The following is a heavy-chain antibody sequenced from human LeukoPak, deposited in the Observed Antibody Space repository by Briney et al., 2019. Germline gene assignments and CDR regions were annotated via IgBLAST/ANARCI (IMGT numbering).Heavy chain of an antibody. V-gene: IGHV5-51*01. Sequence: GESLKISCKGSGYSFTSYWIGWVRQMPGKGLEWMGIIYPGDSDTTNSPSFQGQVTISADKSISTAYLQWSSLKASDTAMYYCARTSDGSGSYPYGMDVWGQGTTVTVSS. J-gene: IGHJ6*02. CDR3: ARTSDGSGSYPYGMDV. CDR1: GYSFTSYW. D-gene: IGHD3-10*01. CDR2: IYPGDSDT.